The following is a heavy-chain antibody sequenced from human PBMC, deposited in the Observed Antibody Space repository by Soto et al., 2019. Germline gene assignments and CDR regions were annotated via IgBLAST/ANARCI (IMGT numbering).Heavy chain of an antibody. J-gene: IGHJ3*02. Sequence: QLQLQESGPGLVKPSETLSLTCTVSGGSISSSSYYWGWIRQPPGKGLEWIGSIYYSGSTYYNPSLKSRVTISVDTSKNQFSLKLSSVTAADTAVYYCARHEKGSGHGPAFDIWGQGTMVTVSS. CDR2: IYYSGST. CDR1: GGSISSSSYY. V-gene: IGHV4-39*01. CDR3: ARHEKGSGHGPAFDI. D-gene: IGHD2-15*01.